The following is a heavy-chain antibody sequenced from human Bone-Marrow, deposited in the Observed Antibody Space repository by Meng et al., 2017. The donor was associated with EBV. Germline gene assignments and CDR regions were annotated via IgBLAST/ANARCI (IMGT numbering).Heavy chain of an antibody. CDR2: IKSESGGT. V-gene: IGHV1-2*06. J-gene: IGHJ4*02. Sequence: HLVQPGPVVKKPGAPVKVSCKTSGHTFSDYYIPWVRQAPGQGLEWMGRIKSESGGTHYAQTFQGRITMTRDTSISTAYMELTSLRSDDTAMYYCARDGDMPVAADWGQGTLVTVSS. CDR3: ARDGDMPVAAD. CDR1: GHTFSDYY. D-gene: IGHD6-19*01.